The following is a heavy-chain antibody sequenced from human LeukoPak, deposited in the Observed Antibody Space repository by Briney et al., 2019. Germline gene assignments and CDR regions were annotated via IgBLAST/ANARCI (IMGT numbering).Heavy chain of an antibody. V-gene: IGHV4-4*07. CDR2: IYTSGST. J-gene: IGHJ6*03. CDR3: ARDLVVVAATAYYYYMDV. CDR1: GGSISIYY. D-gene: IGHD2-15*01. Sequence: SETLPLTCTVSGGSISIYYWSWIRQPAGKGLEWIGRIYTSGSTNYNPSPKSRVTMSVDTSKNQFSLKLRSVTAADTAVYYCARDLVVVAATAYYYYMDVWGKGTTVTISS.